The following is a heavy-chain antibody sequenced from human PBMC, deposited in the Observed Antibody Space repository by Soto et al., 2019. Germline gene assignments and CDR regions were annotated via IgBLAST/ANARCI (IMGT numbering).Heavy chain of an antibody. CDR3: ARDGSGH. V-gene: IGHV3-66*01. CDR1: GLTVSTNP. CDR2: IYTGGGT. J-gene: IGHJ4*02. Sequence: EVQLVESGGGLVQPGGSLRLSCAASGLTVSTNPMSWIRQAPGKGLEWVSVIYTGGGTHYADSVKGRFTISRDNSKNTVNLQMNSLRPEDTALYYCARDGSGHWGQGTLVTVSS.